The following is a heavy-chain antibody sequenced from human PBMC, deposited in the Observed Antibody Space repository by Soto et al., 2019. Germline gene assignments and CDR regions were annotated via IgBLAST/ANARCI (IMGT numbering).Heavy chain of an antibody. D-gene: IGHD6-6*01. CDR1: GFTFSSYS. Sequence: PGGSLRLSCASSGFTFSSYSMNWDRQAPGKGLEWVSYISSSSSTIYYADSVKGRFTISRDNAKNSLYLQMNSLRDEDTAVYYCARPEYSSSSYGMDVWGQGTTVTVSS. CDR3: ARPEYSSSSYGMDV. V-gene: IGHV3-48*02. J-gene: IGHJ6*02. CDR2: ISSSSSTI.